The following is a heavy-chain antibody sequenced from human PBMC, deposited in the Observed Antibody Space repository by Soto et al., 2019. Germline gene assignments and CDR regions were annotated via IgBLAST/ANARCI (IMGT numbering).Heavy chain of an antibody. CDR1: GCSIRSSSYY. J-gene: IGHJ6*02. CDR3: AGGDYYHSSGYYFYYYTMDV. V-gene: IGHV4-39*01. Sequence: ASETLSLTCTFSGCSIRSSSYYWGLVRQPPGKGLEWIGNVYYGGSTYYNPSLKSRVTISVETSKSQFSLKLSSVTAADTAVYYCAGGDYYHSSGYYFYYYTMDVWGQGTTVTVSS. CDR2: VYYGGST. D-gene: IGHD3-22*01.